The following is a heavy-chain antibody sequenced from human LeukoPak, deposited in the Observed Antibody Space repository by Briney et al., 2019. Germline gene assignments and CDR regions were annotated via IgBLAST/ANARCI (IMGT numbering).Heavy chain of an antibody. CDR2: IKQDGSEE. Sequence: GGSLRLSCAVSGFTFSYYWMSWVRQAPGEGLEWVANIKQDGSEEYYVDSVKGRFTISRDNAKNSLYLQMNSLRAEDTAVYYCVRDPSGSGFAFDSWGQGALVTVSS. CDR3: VRDPSGSGFAFDS. D-gene: IGHD1-1*01. V-gene: IGHV3-7*01. CDR1: GFTFSYYW. J-gene: IGHJ4*02.